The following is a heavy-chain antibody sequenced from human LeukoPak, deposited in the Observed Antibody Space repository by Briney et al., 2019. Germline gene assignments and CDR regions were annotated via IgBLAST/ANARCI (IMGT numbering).Heavy chain of an antibody. CDR1: GGSISSTNYY. J-gene: IGHJ4*02. V-gene: IGHV4-39*01. CDR2: IYYSGNT. CDR3: ARAYYYDSSGSYEEPFFDY. D-gene: IGHD3-22*01. Sequence: SETLSLTCTVSGGSISSTNYYWGWIRQPPGKGLEWIGSIYYSGNTYYNPSLKSRVTISVDTSKNQFSLRLTSVTATDTAVYYCARAYYYDSSGSYEEPFFDYWGQGTLVTVSS.